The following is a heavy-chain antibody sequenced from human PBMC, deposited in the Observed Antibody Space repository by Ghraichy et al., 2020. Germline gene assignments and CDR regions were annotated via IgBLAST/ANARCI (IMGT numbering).Heavy chain of an antibody. CDR3: ARDTATSGSYIYDY. CDR2: MYHSGNS. CDR1: GVSITSSYW. Sequence: SETLSLTCSVSGVSITSSYWWSWVRQSPGKGLEWVGEMYHSGNSNYNPSPKSRVTISVDKSKNQFSLNLRSVTAADTAIYYCARDTATSGSYIYDYWGQGALVTVSS. V-gene: IGHV4-4*02. D-gene: IGHD1-26*01. J-gene: IGHJ4*01.